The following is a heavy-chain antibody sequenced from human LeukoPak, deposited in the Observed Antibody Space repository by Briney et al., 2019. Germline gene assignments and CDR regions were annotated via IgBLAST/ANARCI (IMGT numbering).Heavy chain of an antibody. CDR3: ARGYSSTSGRPDY. V-gene: IGHV4-59*08. D-gene: IGHD6-19*01. Sequence: SETLSLTCTVSGGSISSYYWSWIRQPPGKELEWIGYIYYSGSTNYNPSLKSRVTISLDTSKKQLSLKLISVTAADTAVYYCARGYSSTSGRPDYWGQGTLVTVSS. CDR2: IYYSGST. CDR1: GGSISSYY. J-gene: IGHJ4*02.